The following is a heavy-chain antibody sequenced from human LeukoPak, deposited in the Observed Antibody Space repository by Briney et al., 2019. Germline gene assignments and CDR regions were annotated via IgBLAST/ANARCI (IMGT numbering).Heavy chain of an antibody. CDR1: GGSISSYY. D-gene: IGHD1-14*01. CDR2: IYSSGST. J-gene: IGHJ6*03. V-gene: IGHV4-4*09. CDR3: ARERGNGRSYNRYYMDV. Sequence: SETLSLTCTVSGGSISSYYWSWIRQPPGKGLEWIGYIYSSGSTYYNPSLKSRVTISGDTSNDQFSLKVNSVTAADTAVYYCARERGNGRSYNRYYMDVWGKGTTVTVSS.